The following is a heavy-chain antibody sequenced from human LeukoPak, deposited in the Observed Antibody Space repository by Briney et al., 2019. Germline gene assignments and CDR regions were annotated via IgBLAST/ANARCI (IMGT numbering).Heavy chain of an antibody. J-gene: IGHJ4*02. D-gene: IGHD3-10*01. Sequence: KPSKTLSLTCTVSGGSISSYYWSWIRQPPGKGLEWIGYIYYSGSTNYNPSLNTRVTISVNTSKNQFSLKLSSVTAADTAVYYCARYPDGSGVDYWGQGTLVTVSS. CDR3: ARYPDGSGVDY. V-gene: IGHV4-59*01. CDR2: IYYSGST. CDR1: GGSISSYY.